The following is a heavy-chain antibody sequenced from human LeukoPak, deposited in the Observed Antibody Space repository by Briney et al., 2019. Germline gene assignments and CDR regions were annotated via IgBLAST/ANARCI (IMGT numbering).Heavy chain of an antibody. J-gene: IGHJ4*03. V-gene: IGHV3-74*01. CDR2: INTDGRST. CDR1: GFTFTNYW. D-gene: IGHD1-26*01. CDR3: ARIGGSYPDC. Sequence: GGSLRLSCAVSGFTFTNYWMHWVRQVPGKGLVWVSRINTDGRSTSYADSVKGRFTISRDNAKNTLYLQMNSLRAEDTAVYYCARIGGSYPDCWGQGTLVTVSS.